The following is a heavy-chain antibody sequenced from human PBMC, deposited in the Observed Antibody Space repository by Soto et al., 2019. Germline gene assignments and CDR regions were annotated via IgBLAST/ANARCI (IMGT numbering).Heavy chain of an antibody. CDR1: TGTFSNYA. J-gene: IGHJ5*02. V-gene: IGHV1-69*13. D-gene: IGHD3-16*01. CDR3: ACNWGSSLRNWLDP. Sequence: GASVKVSCKASTGTFSNYALSWVRQAPGQGLEWMGGIIPVLATTNYAQKFQGRVSITADESTSTAYMELSSLRSEDTAVYYCACNWGSSLRNWLDPWGQGTLVTVSS. CDR2: IIPVLATT.